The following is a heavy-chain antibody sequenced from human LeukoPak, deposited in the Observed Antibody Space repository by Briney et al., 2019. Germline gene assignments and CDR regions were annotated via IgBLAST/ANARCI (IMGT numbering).Heavy chain of an antibody. CDR3: ARDVSYDSSGYYSDY. Sequence: ASVKVSCKASGYTFTGYYMHWVRQAPGQGLEWMGWINPNSGGTNYAQKFQGRVTMTRDTSISTAYMELSRLRSDDTAVYYCARDVSYDSSGYYSDYWGQGTLVTVSS. V-gene: IGHV1-2*02. CDR1: GYTFTGYY. CDR2: INPNSGGT. D-gene: IGHD3-22*01. J-gene: IGHJ4*02.